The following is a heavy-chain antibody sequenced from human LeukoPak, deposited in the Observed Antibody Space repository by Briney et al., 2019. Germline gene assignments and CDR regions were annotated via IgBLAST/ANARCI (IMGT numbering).Heavy chain of an antibody. CDR3: ARRGGTYYYDSSGYYRFDY. Sequence: SETLSLTCAVYGGSFSGYYWSWIRQPPGKGLEWIGEINHSGSTNYNPSPKSRVTISVDTSKNQFSLKLRSLTAADTAVYYCARRGGTYYYDSSGYYRFDYWGEGTLVTVSS. D-gene: IGHD3-22*01. V-gene: IGHV4-34*01. J-gene: IGHJ4*02. CDR2: INHSGST. CDR1: GGSFSGYY.